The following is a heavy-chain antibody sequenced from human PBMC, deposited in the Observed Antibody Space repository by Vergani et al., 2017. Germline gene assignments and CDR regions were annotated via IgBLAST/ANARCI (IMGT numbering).Heavy chain of an antibody. V-gene: IGHV3-21*01. CDR1: GFTFSSYS. CDR2: ISSSSSYI. J-gene: IGHJ6*03. D-gene: IGHD4-17*01. Sequence: VQLVESGGGLVKPGGSLRLSCAASGFTFSSYSMNWVRQAPGKGLEWVSSISSSSSYIYYADSVKGRFTISRDNAKNSLYLQMNSLRAEDTAVYYCTGLRIKDYYYYYMDVWGKGTTVTVSS. CDR3: TGLRIKDYYYYYMDV.